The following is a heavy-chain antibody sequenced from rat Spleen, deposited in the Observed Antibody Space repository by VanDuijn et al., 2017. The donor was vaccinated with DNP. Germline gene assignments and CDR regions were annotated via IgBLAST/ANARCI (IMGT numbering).Heavy chain of an antibody. Sequence: EVQLVESDGGLVQPGRSLKLSCAASGFTFSDHNMAWVRQAPKKGLEWVATISYDGRDTYYRDSVKGRFTISRDNADFTLYLQMDSLRSEDTATYYCARLLPGYNVMDAWGQGASVTVSS. CDR2: ISYDGRDT. CDR1: GFTFSDHN. D-gene: IGHD1-4*01. J-gene: IGHJ4*01. CDR3: ARLLPGYNVMDA. V-gene: IGHV5-7*01.